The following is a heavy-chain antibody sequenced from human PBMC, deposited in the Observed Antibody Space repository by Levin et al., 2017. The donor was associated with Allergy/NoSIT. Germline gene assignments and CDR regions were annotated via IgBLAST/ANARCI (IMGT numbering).Heavy chain of an antibody. J-gene: IGHJ3*02. V-gene: IGHV3-7*05. D-gene: IGHD2-8*02. CDR3: ARNWRSAFDS. CDR2: IKQDGTEK. Sequence: GESLKISCAASGFTFSSYWMSWVRQAPGKGLEWVANIKQDGTEKYYVDSVKGRFTVSKDNAKNSVYLQMSSLRVEDTAVYYCARNWRSAFDSWGLGTMVTVSS. CDR1: GFTFSSYW.